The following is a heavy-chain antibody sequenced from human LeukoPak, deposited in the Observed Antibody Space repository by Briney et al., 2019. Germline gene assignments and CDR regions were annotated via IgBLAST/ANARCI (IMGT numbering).Heavy chain of an antibody. Sequence: SETLSLTCAVYGGSFSGSYWSWIRQAPGKGLEWIGEINPGGGTNYNLSLKSRVTLSGDTSKNQLSLMLTSLTAADSAVYFCALTRVRWRDYHMGVWAQGLRSPSP. CDR3: ALTRVRWRDYHMGV. CDR2: INPGGGT. CDR1: GGSFSGSY. D-gene: IGHD4/OR15-4a*01. V-gene: IGHV4-34*01. J-gene: IGHJ6*03.